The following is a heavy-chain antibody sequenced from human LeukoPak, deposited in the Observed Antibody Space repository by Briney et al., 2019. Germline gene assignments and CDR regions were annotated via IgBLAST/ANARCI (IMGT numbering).Heavy chain of an antibody. D-gene: IGHD4-23*01. CDR1: GYTFIRYG. CDR2: INPYNGNT. CDR3: ARHRLRWPLKAFDI. V-gene: IGHV1-18*01. J-gene: IGHJ3*02. Sequence: ASVKVSCKASGYTFIRYGISWVRQAPGQGVGWRGWINPYNGNTNYAQKLQGRVTMTPDTSTSTAYMELRSLRSDDTAVYYCARHRLRWPLKAFDIWGQGRMVTVSS.